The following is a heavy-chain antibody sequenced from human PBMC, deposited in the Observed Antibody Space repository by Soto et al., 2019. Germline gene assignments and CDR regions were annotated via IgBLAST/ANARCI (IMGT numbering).Heavy chain of an antibody. CDR1: GYTFTGYY. CDR3: ARGGPSQDIVLMVYAIPFAFDI. V-gene: IGHV1-2*04. Sequence: ASVKVSCKASGYTFTGYYMHWVRQAPGQGLEWMGWINPNSGGTNYAQKFQGWVTMTRDTSISTAYMELSRLRSDDTAVYYCARGGPSQDIVLMVYAIPFAFDIWGQGTMVTVSS. D-gene: IGHD2-8*01. J-gene: IGHJ3*02. CDR2: INPNSGGT.